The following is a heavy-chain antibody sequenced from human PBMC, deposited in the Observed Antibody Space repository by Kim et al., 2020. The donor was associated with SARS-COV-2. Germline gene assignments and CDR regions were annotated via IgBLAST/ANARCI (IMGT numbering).Heavy chain of an antibody. V-gene: IGHV3-53*01. D-gene: IGHD3-3*01. CDR3: ARDGFGPEFDY. CDR1: GFTVSSNY. J-gene: IGHJ4*02. CDR2: IYSGGST. Sequence: GGSLRLSCAASGFTVSSNYMSWVRQAPGKGLEWVSVIYSGGSTYYADSVKGRFTISRDNSKNTLYLQMNSLRAEDTAVYYCARDGFGPEFDYWGQGTLVTVSS.